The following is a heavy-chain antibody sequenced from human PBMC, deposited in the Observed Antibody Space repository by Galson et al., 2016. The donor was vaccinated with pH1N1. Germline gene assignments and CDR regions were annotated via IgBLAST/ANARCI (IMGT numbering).Heavy chain of an antibody. V-gene: IGHV1-24*01. CDR3: ATNSIDYYYYYMDV. CDR1: GYLLTELS. J-gene: IGHJ6*03. D-gene: IGHD4-23*01. CDR2: FTAEDGET. Sequence: SVKVSCKVSGYLLTELSIFWVRQAPGKGLEWMGGFTAEDGETVYAQKLQGRVTMTEDTSTDTAYMELSSLSYEDTAVYYCATNSIDYYYYYMDVWGKGTTVTVSS.